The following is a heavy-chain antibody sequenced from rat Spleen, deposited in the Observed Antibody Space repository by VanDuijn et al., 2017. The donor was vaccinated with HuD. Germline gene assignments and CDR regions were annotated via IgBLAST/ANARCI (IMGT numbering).Heavy chain of an antibody. Sequence: QVQLKESGPGLVQPSQTLSLTCTVSGFSLTSYHVHWVRQPPGKGLEWMGVMWSDGDTSYNSALKSRLSISREPSKSQVFLKRNSLQTDDTAIYYCTRDGSSHPQLMVPFDYWGQGVMVTVSS. V-gene: IGHV2-32*01. D-gene: IGHD1-12*02. CDR1: GFSLTSYH. J-gene: IGHJ2*01. CDR2: MWSDGDT. CDR3: TRDGSSHPQLMVPFDY.